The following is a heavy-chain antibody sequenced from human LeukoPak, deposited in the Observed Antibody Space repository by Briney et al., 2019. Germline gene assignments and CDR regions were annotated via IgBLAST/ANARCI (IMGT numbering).Heavy chain of an antibody. CDR2: IKSRTDGGTT. D-gene: IGHD6-19*01. CDR1: GFTFGNAW. CDR3: TTEGYSSGWWAAFDI. Sequence: PGGSLRLSCEASGFTFGNAWMSWVRQAPGKGQEWIGRIKSRTDGGTTDYAAPVKGRFTISRDDSKNTLFLQMKSLKTEDTAVYYCTTEGYSSGWWAAFDIWGQGTMVTVSS. J-gene: IGHJ3*02. V-gene: IGHV3-15*01.